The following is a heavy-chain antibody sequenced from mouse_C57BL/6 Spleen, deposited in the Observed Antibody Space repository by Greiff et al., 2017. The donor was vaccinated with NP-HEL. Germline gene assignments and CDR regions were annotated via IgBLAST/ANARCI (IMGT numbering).Heavy chain of an antibody. Sequence: VQLQQSGPVLVKPGPSVKISCKASGFTFTEYYMHWVKQSHGKSLEWIGLVYPYNGGTSYNQKFKGKATLTVDTSSSTAYMELNSLTSEDSAVYYCARNYYGSSYEAWFAYWGQGTLVTVSA. CDR3: ARNYYGSSYEAWFAY. V-gene: IGHV1-36*01. D-gene: IGHD1-1*01. CDR1: GFTFTEYY. CDR2: VYPYNGGT. J-gene: IGHJ3*01.